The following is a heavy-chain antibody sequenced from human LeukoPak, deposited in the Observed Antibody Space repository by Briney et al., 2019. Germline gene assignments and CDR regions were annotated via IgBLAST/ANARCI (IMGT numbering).Heavy chain of an antibody. J-gene: IGHJ4*02. CDR2: IKQDGSEK. CDR3: ARDIVVVPAASHFDY. Sequence: GGSLRLSCAASGFTFSSYWMSWVRQAPGKGLEWVSNIKQDGSEKYYVDSVKGRFTISRDNAKNSLYLQMNSLRAEDTAVYYCARDIVVVPAASHFDYWGQGTLVTVSS. CDR1: GFTFSSYW. D-gene: IGHD2-2*01. V-gene: IGHV3-7*01.